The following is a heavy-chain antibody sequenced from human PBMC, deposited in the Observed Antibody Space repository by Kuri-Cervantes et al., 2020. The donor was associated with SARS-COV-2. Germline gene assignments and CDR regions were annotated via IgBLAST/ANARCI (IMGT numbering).Heavy chain of an antibody. J-gene: IGHJ4*02. CDR2: INVASNTI. V-gene: IGHV3-48*01. CDR3: ARDLNWSSWYGNIERMFDS. D-gene: IGHD6-13*01. CDR1: GSTFRNSG. Sequence: GESLKISCAASGSTFRNSGMTWVRQAPGKGLEWIAYINVASNTIYYADSVQGRFTISRDNARNSLFLEMNSLRAEDTAVYYWARDLNWSSWYGNIERMFDSWGRGTLVTVSS.